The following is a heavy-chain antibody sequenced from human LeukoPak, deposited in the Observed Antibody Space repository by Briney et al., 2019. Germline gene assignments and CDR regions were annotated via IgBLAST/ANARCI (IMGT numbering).Heavy chain of an antibody. CDR2: IGTSSTTI. CDR3: ARFAAGGSYYYYMDV. J-gene: IGHJ6*03. CDR1: GFTFSSYT. Sequence: PGGSLRLSCAASGFTFSSYTMNWVRQPPGKGLEWDSNIGTSSTTIYYADSVKGRFTISRDNAKNSLYLQMNSLRADDTAVYYCARFAAGGSYYYYMDVWGKGTTVTVSS. V-gene: IGHV3-48*01. D-gene: IGHD6-25*01.